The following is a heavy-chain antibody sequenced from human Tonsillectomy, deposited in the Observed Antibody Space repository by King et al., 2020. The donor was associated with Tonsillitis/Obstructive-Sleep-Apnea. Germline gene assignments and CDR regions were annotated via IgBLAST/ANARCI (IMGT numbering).Heavy chain of an antibody. CDR1: GFSVSLNY. CDR3: AREGRPNDPFDV. Sequence: VQLVESGGGLIQPGGSLRLSCAASGFSVSLNYMNWVRQAPGKGLEWVSVLYSAGSTYYADSVKGRFTISRDESKNTLYLQMNSLRAEDTAVYYCAREGRPNDPFDVWGQGTMVTVSS. V-gene: IGHV3-53*01. CDR2: LYSAGST. J-gene: IGHJ3*01.